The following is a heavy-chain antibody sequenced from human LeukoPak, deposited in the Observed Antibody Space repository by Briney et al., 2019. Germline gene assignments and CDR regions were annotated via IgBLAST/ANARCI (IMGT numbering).Heavy chain of an antibody. CDR1: GGSISGYY. CDR3: ASLRYGSGSQGALDYGTVY. D-gene: IGHD3-10*01. J-gene: IGHJ4*02. CDR2: IYYSGST. V-gene: IGHV4-59*01. Sequence: SETLSLTCTVSGGSISGYYWSWVRQPPGKGLEWIGYIYYSGSTNYNPSLKSRVTISVDTSKNQFSLKLHSVTAADTAVYYCASLRYGSGSQGALDYGTVYWGQGSLVTVSS.